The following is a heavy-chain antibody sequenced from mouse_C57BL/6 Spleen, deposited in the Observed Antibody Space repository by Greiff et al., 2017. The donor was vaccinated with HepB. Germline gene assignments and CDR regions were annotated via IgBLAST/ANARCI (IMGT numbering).Heavy chain of an antibody. CDR1: GYSITSDY. CDR3: ARSYDDYYAWFAY. J-gene: IGHJ3*01. Sequence: EVKVVESGPGLAKPSQTLSLTCSVTGYSITSDYWNWIRKFPGNKLEYMGYISYSGSTYYNPSLKSRISITRDTSKNQYYLQLNSVTTEDTATYYCARSYDDYYAWFAYWGQGTLVTVSA. V-gene: IGHV3-8*01. D-gene: IGHD2-3*01. CDR2: ISYSGST.